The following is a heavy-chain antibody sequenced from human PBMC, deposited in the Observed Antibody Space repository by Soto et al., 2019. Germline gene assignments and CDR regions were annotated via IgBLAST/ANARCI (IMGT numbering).Heavy chain of an antibody. J-gene: IGHJ4*02. D-gene: IGHD3-16*01. Sequence: EVQLLESGGGLVQPGGSLRLSCAASGFTFSSNAMSWVRQAPGKGLEWVSAISGSGGSTYYADSVKGRFTISRDNSKNTLYLQMNSLRAEDTAVYYCAKDRDWSGGPFDYWGQGTLVTVSS. V-gene: IGHV3-23*01. CDR3: AKDRDWSGGPFDY. CDR2: ISGSGGST. CDR1: GFTFSSNA.